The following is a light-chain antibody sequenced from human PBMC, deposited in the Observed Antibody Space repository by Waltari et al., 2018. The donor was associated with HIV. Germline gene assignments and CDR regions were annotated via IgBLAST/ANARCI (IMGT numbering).Light chain of an antibody. Sequence: QSVLTQPPSASGTPGQRVTISCSGSSSNIGSTYVYCYQQLPGTAPKLLIYRNNQRPSGVPDRFSGSKSGTSASLAISGLRSEDEADYYCAAWDDSLSGLVFGGGTKLTVL. J-gene: IGLJ2*01. CDR1: SSNIGSTY. V-gene: IGLV1-47*01. CDR3: AAWDDSLSGLV. CDR2: RNN.